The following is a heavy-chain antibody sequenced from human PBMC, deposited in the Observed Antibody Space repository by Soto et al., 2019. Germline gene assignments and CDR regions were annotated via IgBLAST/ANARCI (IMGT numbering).Heavy chain of an antibody. D-gene: IGHD2-15*01. CDR2: IYKSTTT. CDR3: ARGRYCLTGRCFPNWFDS. J-gene: IGHJ5*01. V-gene: IGHV4-30-4*01. Sequence: SETLSLTCSVSGDSISTVDYFWAWIRQPPGQALEYIGYIYKSTTTYYNPSFESRVAISLDTSKSQFSLTVTSVTAADTAVYFCARGRYCLTGRCFPNWFDSWGQGTLVTVSS. CDR1: GDSISTVDYF.